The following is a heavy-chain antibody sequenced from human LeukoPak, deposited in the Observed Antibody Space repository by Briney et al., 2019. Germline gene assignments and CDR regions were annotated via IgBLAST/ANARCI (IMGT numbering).Heavy chain of an antibody. CDR2: ISGSGGST. J-gene: IGHJ4*02. V-gene: IGHV3-23*01. CDR1: GFTFSSYA. D-gene: IGHD4-17*01. Sequence: GSPRVSCAASGFTFSSYAMSWVRQAPGKGLEWVSAISGSGGSTYYADSVTGRFTISRDNSKNTLYLQMNSLRAEDTAVYYCAKGSTFGDLNYFDSWGPGGLGSVSS. CDR3: AKGSTFGDLNYFDS.